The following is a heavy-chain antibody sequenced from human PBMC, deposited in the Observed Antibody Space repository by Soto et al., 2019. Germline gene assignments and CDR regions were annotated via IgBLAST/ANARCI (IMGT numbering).Heavy chain of an antibody. CDR3: ARDEQWLERGNYYYYGMDV. CDR1: GGTFSSYA. V-gene: IGHV1-69*13. J-gene: IGHJ6*02. Sequence: ASVKVSCKASGGTFSSYAISWVRQAPGQGLEWMGGIIPIFGTANYAQKFQGRVTITADESTSTAYMELSSLRSEDTAVYYCARDEQWLERGNYYYYGMDVWGQGTTVTVSS. D-gene: IGHD6-19*01. CDR2: IIPIFGTA.